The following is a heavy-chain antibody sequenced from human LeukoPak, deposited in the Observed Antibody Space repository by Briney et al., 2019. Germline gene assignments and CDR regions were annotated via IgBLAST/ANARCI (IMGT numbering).Heavy chain of an antibody. J-gene: IGHJ4*02. CDR1: GFTFGDYA. D-gene: IGHD4-17*01. CDR3: TRGSYGDYEY. CDR2: IRSKAFGGTP. V-gene: IGHV3-49*03. Sequence: GRSLRLSCTASGFTFGDYAMSWFRQAPGKGLEWVGFIRSKAFGGTPEYAASVKGRFTISRDNAQNSLYLQMNSLRAEDTAVYYCTRGSYGDYEYWGQGTLVTVSS.